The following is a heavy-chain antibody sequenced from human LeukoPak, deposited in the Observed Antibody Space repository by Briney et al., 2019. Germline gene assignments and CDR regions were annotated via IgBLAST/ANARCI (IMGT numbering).Heavy chain of an antibody. J-gene: IGHJ6*02. D-gene: IGHD3-9*01. CDR3: TRCPTPDWYYGMDV. CDR1: GFTFSSYS. V-gene: IGHV3-49*04. Sequence: GGSLRLSCAASGFTFSSYSMNWVRQAPGKGLEWVGFIRSKAYGGTTEYAASVKGRFTISRDDSKSIAYLQMNSLKTEDTAVYYCTRCPTPDWYYGMDVWGQGTTVTVSS. CDR2: IRSKAYGGTT.